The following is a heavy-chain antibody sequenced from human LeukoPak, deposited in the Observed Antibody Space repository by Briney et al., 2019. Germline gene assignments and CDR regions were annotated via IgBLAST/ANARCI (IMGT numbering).Heavy chain of an antibody. J-gene: IGHJ6*03. D-gene: IGHD1-26*01. Sequence: SETLSLTCTVSGGSISYHSWSWIRQTPVKGPEWIANIYDNGNTDYSPSLQSRVTISTDASETQFSLRLKSVTAADTAVYYCARLGSAATGAPPYYYYVDVWGKGTTVTVSS. V-gene: IGHV4-59*11. CDR1: GGSISYHS. CDR2: IYDNGNT. CDR3: ARLGSAATGAPPYYYYVDV.